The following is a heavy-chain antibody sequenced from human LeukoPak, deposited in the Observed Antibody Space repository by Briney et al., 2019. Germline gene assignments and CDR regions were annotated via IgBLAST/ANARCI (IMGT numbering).Heavy chain of an antibody. CDR2: IRYDGSNK. CDR1: GFTFSSYG. V-gene: IGHV3-30*02. D-gene: IGHD3-10*01. CDR3: SSYGSGSYYLADY. Sequence: PGGSLRLSCAASGFTFSSYGMHWVRQVPGKGLEWVAFIRYDGSNKYYADSVKGRFTISRDNSKNTLYLQMNSLRAEDTAVYYCSSYGSGSYYLADYWGQGTLVTVSS. J-gene: IGHJ4*02.